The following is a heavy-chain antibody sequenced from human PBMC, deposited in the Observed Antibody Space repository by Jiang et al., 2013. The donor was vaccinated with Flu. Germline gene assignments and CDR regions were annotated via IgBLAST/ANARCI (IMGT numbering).Heavy chain of an antibody. D-gene: IGHD2-8*02. CDR1: GFTFTNAW. Sequence: EVQLVESGGGLVAPGGSLRLSCVASGFTFTNAWITWVRQGPGRGLEWVGRVKDKASGGTADFATPVKGRFTISRDDSGNTVSLQMRSLKTEDTAVYYCTRGLRTSATYHGDDAFDLWGQGTMVTVSS. V-gene: IGHV3-15*01. CDR2: VKDKASGGTA. CDR3: TRGLRTSATYHGDDAFDL. J-gene: IGHJ3*01.